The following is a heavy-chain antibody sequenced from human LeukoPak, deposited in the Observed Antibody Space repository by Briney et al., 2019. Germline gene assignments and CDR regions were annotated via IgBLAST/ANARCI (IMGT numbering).Heavy chain of an antibody. D-gene: IGHD4-17*01. CDR1: GFTFSSYW. Sequence: GGSLILSCAASGFTFSSYWMHWVRQTPGKGLVWVSRINGAGSSISYADSVKGRVTISRDNAKNTLYLQMNNLRAEDTAVYYCARGGDYKNDYWGQGTLVTVSS. J-gene: IGHJ4*02. V-gene: IGHV3-74*01. CDR3: ARGGDYKNDY. CDR2: INGAGSSI.